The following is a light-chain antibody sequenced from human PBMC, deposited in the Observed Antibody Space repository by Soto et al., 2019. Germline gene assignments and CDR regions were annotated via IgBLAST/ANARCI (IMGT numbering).Light chain of an antibody. J-gene: IGKJ1*01. CDR1: QSISSW. Sequence: DIQMTQSPSTLSASVGDRVTITCRASQSISSWLAWYQQKPGKAPKLLIYKASSLESGVPSRFSGSGSGTEFNLTISSLQPDDFATYYCQQYNREWTFGQGTKVEIK. CDR3: QQYNREWT. CDR2: KAS. V-gene: IGKV1-5*03.